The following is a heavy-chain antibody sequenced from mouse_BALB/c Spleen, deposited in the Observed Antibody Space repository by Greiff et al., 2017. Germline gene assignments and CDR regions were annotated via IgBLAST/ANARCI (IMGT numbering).Heavy chain of an antibody. J-gene: IGHJ2*01. V-gene: IGHV1-7*01. CDR1: GYTFTSYW. D-gene: IGHD3-3*01. CDR3: ARSRDEADY. CDR2: INPSTGYT. Sequence: QVQLKQSGAELAKPGASVKMSCKASGYTFTSYWMHWVKQRPGQGLEWIGYINPSTGYTEYNQKFKDKATLTADKSSSTAYMQLSSLTSEDSAVYYCARSRDEADYGGQGTTLTVSS.